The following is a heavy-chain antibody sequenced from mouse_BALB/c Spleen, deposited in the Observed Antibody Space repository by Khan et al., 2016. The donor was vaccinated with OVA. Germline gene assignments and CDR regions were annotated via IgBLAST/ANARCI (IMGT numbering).Heavy chain of an antibody. V-gene: IGHV2-3*01. CDR2: IWGDGSI. CDR3: AKLRVFYFDY. Sequence: QVQLKQSGPGLVAPSQSLSTTCTVSGFSLTSNGVSWVRQPPGKGLEWLGVIWGDGSINYHSVLKSRLSISKDKSKSQVFLKLNSLQTDDTATYYCAKLRVFYFDYWGQGTTLTVSS. J-gene: IGHJ2*01. CDR1: GFSLTSNG.